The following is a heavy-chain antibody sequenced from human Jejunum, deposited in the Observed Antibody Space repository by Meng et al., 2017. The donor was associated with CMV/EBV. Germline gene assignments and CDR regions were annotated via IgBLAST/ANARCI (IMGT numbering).Heavy chain of an antibody. V-gene: IGHV3-30*02. CDR3: AQDVGY. Sequence: QLGESGGVLLQPCGSLSLSCAASGFTFSNYGIHWVLQTPGKGLECVAFIDPACSNKYYADSVKGPFTISRDNSKNTLYLQMNSLRVEDTAVYYCAQDVGYWGQGTLVTVSS. D-gene: IGHD1-26*01. CDR2: IDPACSNK. J-gene: IGHJ4*02. CDR1: GFTFSNYG.